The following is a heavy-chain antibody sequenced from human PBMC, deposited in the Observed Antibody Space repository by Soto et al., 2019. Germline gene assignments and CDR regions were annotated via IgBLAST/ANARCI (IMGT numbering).Heavy chain of an antibody. J-gene: IGHJ4*02. CDR2: AYHNGLT. V-gene: IGHV4-4*02. D-gene: IGHD6-19*01. CDR1: GDSVTSNVW. CDR3: ARDAAVPGESDRFDY. Sequence: SETLSLTCAVSGDSVTSNVWWSWVRQPPGKGLEWIGEAYHNGLTDYNPSLKSRVTMSVDTSKNEFSLKLTSLTAADAAIYYCARDAAVPGESDRFDYWGQGTLVTVSS.